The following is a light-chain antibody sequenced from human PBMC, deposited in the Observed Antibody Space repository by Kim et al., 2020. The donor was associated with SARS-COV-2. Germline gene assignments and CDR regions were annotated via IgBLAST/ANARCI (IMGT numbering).Light chain of an antibody. V-gene: IGLV3-19*01. CDR3: NSRDSSGDHVV. CDR1: SLRNYY. CDR2: GKY. Sequence: ALGPTVMLKCQGDSLRNYYATWYQQRPGQAPVLVLYGKYNRPSGIPDRFSGSASGNTASLTITGAQAEDEADYYCNSRDSSGDHVVFGGGTKLTVL. J-gene: IGLJ3*02.